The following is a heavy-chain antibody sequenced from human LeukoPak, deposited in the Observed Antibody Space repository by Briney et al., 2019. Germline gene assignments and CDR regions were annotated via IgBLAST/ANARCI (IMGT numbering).Heavy chain of an antibody. V-gene: IGHV3-48*04. CDR1: GFTFSSYS. CDR2: ISSSSTI. CDR3: AELGITMIGGV. D-gene: IGHD3-10*02. Sequence: GGSLRLSCVASGFTFSSYSMNWVRQAPGKGLEWVSYISSSSTIYYADSVKGRLTISRDNAKNSLYLQMNSLRAEDTAVYYCAELGITMIGGVWGKGTTVTISS. J-gene: IGHJ6*04.